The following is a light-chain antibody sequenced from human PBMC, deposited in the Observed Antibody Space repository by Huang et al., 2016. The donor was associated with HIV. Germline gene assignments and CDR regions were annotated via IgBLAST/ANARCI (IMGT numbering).Light chain of an antibody. V-gene: IGKV1-13*02. CDR2: GAS. CDR3: QQLHSYPIT. CDR1: QDIGTS. Sequence: AVQLTQSPSSLSTSVGDTVIISCRASQDIGTSLAWYQQKTGRAPKLLISGASTLQTGVPSRFSGDSAGTYFTLCINNLQPEDFATYYCQQLHSYPITFGQGTRLDIK. J-gene: IGKJ5*01.